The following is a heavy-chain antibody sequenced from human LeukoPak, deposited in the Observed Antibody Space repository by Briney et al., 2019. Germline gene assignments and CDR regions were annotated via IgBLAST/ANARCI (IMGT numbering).Heavy chain of an antibody. CDR3: ARELMRMVRGVIGY. V-gene: IGHV1-2*02. Sequence: WASVKVYCKASGYTFTGYYMHWVRQAPGQGLEWMGWINPNSGGTNYAQKFQGRVTMTRDTSISTAYMELSRLRSGDTAVYYCARELMRMVRGVIGYWGQGTLVTVSS. CDR2: INPNSGGT. D-gene: IGHD3-10*01. CDR1: GYTFTGYY. J-gene: IGHJ4*02.